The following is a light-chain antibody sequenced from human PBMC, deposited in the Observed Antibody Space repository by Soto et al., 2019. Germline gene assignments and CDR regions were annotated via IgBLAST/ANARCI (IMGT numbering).Light chain of an antibody. CDR2: DAS. J-gene: IGKJ3*01. CDR3: QQRSNWPPFS. Sequence: EIVLTQSPATLSLSPGERATLSCRASQSVSSYLVWYQQNPGQAPRLLIYDASTRATGVPARFSGSGSGTDFTLTISSLEPEDFAVYYCQQRSNWPPFSFGPGTTVDIK. V-gene: IGKV3-11*01. CDR1: QSVSSY.